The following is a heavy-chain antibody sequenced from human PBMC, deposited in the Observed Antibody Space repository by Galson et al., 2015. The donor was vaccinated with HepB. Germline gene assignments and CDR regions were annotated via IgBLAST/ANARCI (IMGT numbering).Heavy chain of an antibody. CDR2: IRDGI. CDR3: LKGGWGSVFDV. D-gene: IGHD7-27*01. Sequence: SLRLSCAASGFTFKTYTMTWVRQAPGKGLEWLSSIRDGIHYADSVKGRFTISRGTSKNMVYLQMNSLRAEDTAVYYCLKGGWGSVFDVWGLGTMVTVSS. V-gene: IGHV3-23*01. J-gene: IGHJ3*01. CDR1: GFTFKTYT.